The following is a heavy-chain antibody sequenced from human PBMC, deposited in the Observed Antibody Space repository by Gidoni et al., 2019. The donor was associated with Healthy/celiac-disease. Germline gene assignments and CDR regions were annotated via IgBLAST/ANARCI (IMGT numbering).Heavy chain of an antibody. J-gene: IGHJ4*02. CDR2: TYYRSKWYN. CDR1: GDRVSSNSAA. D-gene: IGHD6-19*01. CDR3: ARGTTTEQWLVGHFDY. Sequence: QVQLQQSGPGLAKPSQTLSLTCAISGDRVSSNSAAWNWIRQSPSRGLEWLGRTYYRSKWYNDYAVSVKSRITINPDTSKNQFSLQLNSVTPEDTAVYYCARGTTTEQWLVGHFDYWGQGTLVTVSS. V-gene: IGHV6-1*01.